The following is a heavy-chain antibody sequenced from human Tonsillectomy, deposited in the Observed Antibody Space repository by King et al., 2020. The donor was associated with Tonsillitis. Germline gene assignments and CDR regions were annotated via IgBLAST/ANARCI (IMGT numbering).Heavy chain of an antibody. CDR1: GFTFSTYA. CDR3: AKCPYDFWSGGLYYAMDV. Sequence: VQLVESGGGLVQPGGSLRLSCAASGFTFSTYAMTWVRQAPGKGLEWVSVMSGAGARTYHADSVKGRFTISTENSKNTLYLQMNSLRAEDTAVYYCAKCPYDFWSGGLYYAMDVWGQGTTVTVSS. J-gene: IGHJ6*02. D-gene: IGHD3-3*01. CDR2: MSGAGART. V-gene: IGHV3-23*04.